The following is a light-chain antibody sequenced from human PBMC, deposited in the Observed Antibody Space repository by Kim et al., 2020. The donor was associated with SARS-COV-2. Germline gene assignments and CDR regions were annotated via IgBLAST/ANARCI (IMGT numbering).Light chain of an antibody. J-gene: IGKJ1*01. V-gene: IGKV3-20*01. CDR1: QAVTSNY. CDR2: GAS. Sequence: SPGERAALSCRASQAVTSNYLAWYQQKPGQAPRRLIYGASSRATGISDRFSGSGSGTDFTLTISRLGPEDFAVYYCQQYGSSPATFGQGTKVEIK. CDR3: QQYGSSPAT.